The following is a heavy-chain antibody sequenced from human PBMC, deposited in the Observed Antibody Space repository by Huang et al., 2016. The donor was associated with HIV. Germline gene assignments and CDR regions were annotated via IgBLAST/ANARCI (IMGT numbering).Heavy chain of an antibody. CDR3: ARRFSSSSGYFDY. J-gene: IGHJ4*02. V-gene: IGHV5-51*01. D-gene: IGHD6-6*01. CDR2: ILPDGSYT. Sequence: VQLVQSGAEVKKPGESLKISCKGAGYSVSSYWIAWVRQMPGIGREWMGIILPDGSYTTYRRSFEGQVTISADKSIGTAYLQWSSLKASDPAMYYCARRFSSSSGYFDYWGQGSLVTVSS. CDR1: GYSVSSYW.